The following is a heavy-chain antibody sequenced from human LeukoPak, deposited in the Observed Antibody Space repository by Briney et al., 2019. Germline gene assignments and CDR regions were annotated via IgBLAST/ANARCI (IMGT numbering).Heavy chain of an antibody. J-gene: IGHJ4*02. V-gene: IGHV3-48*04. D-gene: IGHD3-22*01. CDR2: ISSSSSTI. CDR1: GFTFSSYS. Sequence: PGGSLRLSCAASGFTFSSYSMNWVRQAPGKGLEWVSYISSSSSTIYYADSVKGRFTISRDNAKNSLYLQMNSLRAEDTAVYYCASLREDYYDSSGYRKIQDYWGQGTLVTVSS. CDR3: ASLREDYYDSSGYRKIQDY.